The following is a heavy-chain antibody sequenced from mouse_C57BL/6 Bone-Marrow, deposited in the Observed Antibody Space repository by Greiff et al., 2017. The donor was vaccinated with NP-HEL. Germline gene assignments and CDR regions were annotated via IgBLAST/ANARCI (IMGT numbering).Heavy chain of an antibody. CDR1: GYTFTSYW. CDR3: ARSNGITTVVPFDY. Sequence: QVHVKQPGTELVKPGASVKLSCKASGYTFTSYWMHWVKQRPGQGLEWIGNINPSNGGTNYNEKFKSKATLTVDKSSSTAYMQLSSLTSEDSAVYYCARSNGITTVVPFDYWGQGTTLTVSS. D-gene: IGHD1-1*01. CDR2: INPSNGGT. V-gene: IGHV1-53*01. J-gene: IGHJ2*01.